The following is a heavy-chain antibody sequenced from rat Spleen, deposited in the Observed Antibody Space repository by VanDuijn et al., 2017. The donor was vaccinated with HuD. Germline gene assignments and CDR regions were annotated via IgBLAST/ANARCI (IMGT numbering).Heavy chain of an antibody. V-gene: IGHV5-31*01. J-gene: IGHJ1*01. CDR2: ITNASGRT. D-gene: IGHD1-2*01. CDR1: GFTFNYYW. Sequence: EVQLVESGGGLVQPGRSLKLSCVTSGFTFNYYWMTWIRQAPGRGLEWVASITNASGRTYYPDSVKGRFTISRDTAQNTLYLQMNSLRSEDTATYYCARHEDYYSIYPHWYFDFWGPGTMVTVSS. CDR3: ARHEDYYSIYPHWYFDF.